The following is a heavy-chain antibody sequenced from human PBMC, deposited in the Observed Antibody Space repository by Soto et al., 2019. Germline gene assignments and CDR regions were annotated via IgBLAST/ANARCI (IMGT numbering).Heavy chain of an antibody. D-gene: IGHD3-16*02. CDR3: ARSNTRYSGPDY. Sequence: QVQLQESGPGLVKPSETLSLTCTVSGSSLNDFQWIWIRQPPGKGLEWIGSIYFGQATHSDNPALKTRVTVALDTSKSQVSLKLSSVTAADSAVYFCARSNTRYSGPDYWGQGSLVTVSS. CDR1: GSSLNDFQ. CDR2: IYFGQATH. J-gene: IGHJ4*02. V-gene: IGHV4-59*08.